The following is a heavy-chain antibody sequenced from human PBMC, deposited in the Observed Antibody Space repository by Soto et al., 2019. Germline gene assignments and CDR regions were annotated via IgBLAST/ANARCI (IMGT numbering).Heavy chain of an antibody. J-gene: IGHJ6*02. V-gene: IGHV3-23*01. CDR1: GFSSSSFA. Sequence: EVQVLESGGGLVQPGGSLRLSCAASGFSSSSFAMSWVRQGPGKGLEWVAPISGSGGTTYHADSVKGRFTISRDNFKNTLSLQMKNLRAADTAVYYCTKMSHGDPDNYYYPIDVWGQGTTVTVSS. D-gene: IGHD3-16*01. CDR3: TKMSHGDPDNYYYPIDV. CDR2: ISGSGGTT.